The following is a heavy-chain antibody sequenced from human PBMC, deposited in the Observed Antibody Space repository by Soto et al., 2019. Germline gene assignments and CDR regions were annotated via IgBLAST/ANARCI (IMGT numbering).Heavy chain of an antibody. CDR1: GGAFNNYI. Sequence: QVQLVQSGAEVKKPGSSVKVSCKASGGAFNNYIFDWVRQAPGQGLEWMGGIIPMFGTPNYAQTFQYRATISADVSTGTAYMGLTSLRFDDTAVYYCSRGRDHPPVGLCFDSWGEGTRVTVSS. V-gene: IGHV1-69*01. CDR3: SRGRDHPPVGLCFDS. CDR2: IIPMFGTP. J-gene: IGHJ4*02. D-gene: IGHD1-26*01.